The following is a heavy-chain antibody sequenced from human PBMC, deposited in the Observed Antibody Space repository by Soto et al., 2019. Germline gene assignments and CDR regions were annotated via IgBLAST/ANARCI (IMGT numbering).Heavy chain of an antibody. CDR3: ARVVDIVATPQRVGFDY. CDR2: ISAYNGNT. J-gene: IGHJ4*02. V-gene: IGHV1-18*01. Sequence: ASVKVSCKASGYTFTSYGISWVRQAPGQGLEWMGWISAYNGNTNYVQKLQGRVTMTTDTSTSTAYMELRSLRSDDTAVYYCARVVDIVATPQRVGFDYWGQGTLVTVSS. D-gene: IGHD5-12*01. CDR1: GYTFTSYG.